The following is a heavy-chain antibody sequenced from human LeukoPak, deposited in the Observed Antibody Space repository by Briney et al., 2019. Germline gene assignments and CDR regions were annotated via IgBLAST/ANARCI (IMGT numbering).Heavy chain of an antibody. J-gene: IGHJ4*02. V-gene: IGHV1-69*06. CDR1: GDTFSSYD. D-gene: IGHD2-2*01. CDR3: ASGTTDIVVVPATLRNYYFDY. Sequence: GASVKVSCKAFGDTFSSYDISWVRQAPGQGLEWMGGIIPMLGTPNYAQKFQGRVTITADKSTSTAYMDLSSLRSEDTAVYYCASGTTDIVVVPATLRNYYFDYWGQGTLVTVST. CDR2: IIPMLGTP.